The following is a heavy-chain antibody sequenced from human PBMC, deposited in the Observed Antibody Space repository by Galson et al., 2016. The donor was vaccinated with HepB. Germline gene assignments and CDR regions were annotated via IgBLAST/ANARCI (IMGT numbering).Heavy chain of an antibody. D-gene: IGHD6-19*01. CDR3: ARQRGVGGWYFDS. CDR2: IYPGDSET. Sequence: YGFTSYWLGWVRQMPGKGLEWMGVIYPGDSETTYSPSFRGQVTMSVDKSISTAYLQWSSLKASDSAMYFCARQRGVGGWYFDSWGQGTLVTVSS. V-gene: IGHV5-51*01. J-gene: IGHJ4*02. CDR1: YGFTSYW.